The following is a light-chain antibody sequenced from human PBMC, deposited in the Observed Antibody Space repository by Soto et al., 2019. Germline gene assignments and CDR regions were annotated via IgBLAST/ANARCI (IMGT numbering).Light chain of an antibody. CDR1: QSVSSN. CDR2: GAS. J-gene: IGKJ1*01. V-gene: IGKV3-15*01. Sequence: EIVMTQSPATLSVSPGERATLSCRASQSVSSNLAWYQQKPGQAPRLLIYGASTRATGIPARFSGSGSVKEFTLTIRSLQSEDFAVYYCQQYNNWPRTFGQGTKVEIK. CDR3: QQYNNWPRT.